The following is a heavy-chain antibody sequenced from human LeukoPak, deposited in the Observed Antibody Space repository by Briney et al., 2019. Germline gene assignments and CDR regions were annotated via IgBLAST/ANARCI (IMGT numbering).Heavy chain of an antibody. CDR3: AGAHCGGDCYSGRAFDI. CDR1: GGSFSGYY. J-gene: IGHJ3*02. CDR2: INHSGST. Sequence: SETLSLTRAVYGGSFSGYYWSWIRQPPGKGLEWIGEINHSGSTNYKPSLKSRVTISVDKSKNQFSLKLSSVTAADTAVYYCAGAHCGGDCYSGRAFDIWGQGTMVTVSS. D-gene: IGHD2-21*02. V-gene: IGHV4-34*01.